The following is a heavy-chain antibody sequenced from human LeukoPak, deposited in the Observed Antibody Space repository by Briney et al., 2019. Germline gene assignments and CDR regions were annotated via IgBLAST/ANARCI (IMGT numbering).Heavy chain of an antibody. CDR2: IRGEGSNT. CDR1: GFTFSDCW. CDR3: ARDTTGLVQDY. Sequence: GGSLRLSCAASGFTFSDCWMHWVRHAPGEGLVWVAHIRGEGSNTRYADSVKGRFTISRDNARNTLYLQMNSLRAEDTGVYYCARDTTGLVQDYWGQGTLVTVSS. D-gene: IGHD3-9*01. V-gene: IGHV3-74*01. J-gene: IGHJ4*02.